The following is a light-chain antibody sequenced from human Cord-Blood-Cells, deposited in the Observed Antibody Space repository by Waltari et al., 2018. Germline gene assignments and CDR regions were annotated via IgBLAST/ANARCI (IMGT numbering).Light chain of an antibody. Sequence: DIQMTQSPSSLSASVGARVTITCRASQSISSYLNWYQQKPGKVPKLLIYAASSLQSGVPSRFSGSGSETEFTLTISSLQPEDFATYYCQQSDSTPPTFGGGTKVEIK. CDR2: AAS. J-gene: IGKJ4*01. CDR1: QSISSY. V-gene: IGKV1-39*01. CDR3: QQSDSTPPT.